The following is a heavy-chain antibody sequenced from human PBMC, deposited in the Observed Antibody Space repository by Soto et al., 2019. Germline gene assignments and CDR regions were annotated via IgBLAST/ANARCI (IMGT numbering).Heavy chain of an antibody. D-gene: IGHD2-2*02. CDR1: GGTFSSYA. CDR3: ARGTIVVVPAAIPGGDYYYGMDV. Sequence: QXQLVQSGAEVKKPGSSVKVSCKASGGTFSSYAISWVRQAPGQGXXWMGGIIPIFGTANYAQKFQGRVTITADESTSTAYMELSSLRSEDTAVYYCARGTIVVVPAAIPGGDYYYGMDVWGQGTTVTVSS. CDR2: IIPIFGTA. J-gene: IGHJ6*02. V-gene: IGHV1-69*01.